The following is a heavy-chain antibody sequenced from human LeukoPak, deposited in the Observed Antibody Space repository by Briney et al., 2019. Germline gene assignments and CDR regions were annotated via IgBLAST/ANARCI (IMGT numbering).Heavy chain of an antibody. D-gene: IGHD2-15*01. J-gene: IGHJ4*02. V-gene: IGHV1-46*01. CDR3: ARGGIVVVVAAPLLFDY. CDR1: GYTFTNYY. Sequence: ASVKVSCKASGYTFTNYYMHWVRQAPGQGLEWMGIINPSGGSTSYAQKFQGRVTMTRDTSTSTFYMELSSLRSEDTAVYYCARGGIVVVVAAPLLFDYWGQGTLVTVSS. CDR2: INPSGGST.